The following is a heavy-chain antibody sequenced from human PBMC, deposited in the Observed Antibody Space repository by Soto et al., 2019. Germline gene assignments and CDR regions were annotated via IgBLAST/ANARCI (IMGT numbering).Heavy chain of an antibody. CDR1: GFTFSNYA. CDR2: TSRDGNSK. V-gene: IGHV3-30-3*01. CDR3: AGEAESAVGVTDHNLYGMDV. J-gene: IGHJ6*02. D-gene: IGHD2-21*01. Sequence: QVQLVESGGGVAQPGRSLRLSCAASGFTFSNYAMHWVRQAPGKGLEGVALTSRDGNSKYYTDLLKGRFTITRDNSQNALYLQMNSLGAEESAVYYSAGEAESAVGVTDHNLYGMDVWGQGTPVTVSS.